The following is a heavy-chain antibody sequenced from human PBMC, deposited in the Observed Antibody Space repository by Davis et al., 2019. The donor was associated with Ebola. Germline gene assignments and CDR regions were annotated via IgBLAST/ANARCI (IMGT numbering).Heavy chain of an antibody. CDR2: TYYTSKWHN. CDR3: ARGWLRGGMDV. V-gene: IGHV6-1*01. D-gene: IGHD5-18*01. J-gene: IGHJ6*04. Sequence: HSQTPSLTLSIPGDSLFCKNGAWNSIRQSPSRGLEWLGRTYYTSKWHNDYAVSVKSRISINPYTSKNQFSLQLNSVTPEDTALYYCARGWLRGGMDVWGEGITVTVSS. CDR1: GDSLFCKNGA.